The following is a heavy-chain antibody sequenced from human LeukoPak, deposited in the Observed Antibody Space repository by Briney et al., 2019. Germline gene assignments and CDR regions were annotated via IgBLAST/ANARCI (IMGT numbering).Heavy chain of an antibody. D-gene: IGHD3-10*01. V-gene: IGHV1-24*01. J-gene: IGHJ4*02. CDR3: ATDLWGGSSGSYYPLNY. CDR1: GYTLTELS. CDR2: LDPEDGET. Sequence: ASVKVSCKVSGYTLTELSMHWVRHAPGKGLQWMGGLDPEDGETIYAQKFQGRVTMTEDTSTDTAYMELSSLRSEDTAVYYCATDLWGGSSGSYYPLNYWGQGTLVTVSS.